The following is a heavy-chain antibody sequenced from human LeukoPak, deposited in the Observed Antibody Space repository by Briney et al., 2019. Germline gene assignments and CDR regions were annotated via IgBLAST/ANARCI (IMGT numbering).Heavy chain of an antibody. D-gene: IGHD3-10*01. CDR3: ARDSSRSPAKYGSGRKDY. CDR2: IWYDGSNK. Sequence: GGSLRLSCAASGFTFSSYGMHWVRQAPGKGLEGVALIWYDGSNKYYADSVKGRFTISRDNSKNTLYLQMNSLRAEDTAVYYCARDSSRSPAKYGSGRKDYWGQGTLVTVSS. CDR1: GFTFSSYG. J-gene: IGHJ4*02. V-gene: IGHV3-33*01.